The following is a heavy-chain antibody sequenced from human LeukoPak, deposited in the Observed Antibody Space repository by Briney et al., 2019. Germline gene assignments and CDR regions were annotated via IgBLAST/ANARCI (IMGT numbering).Heavy chain of an antibody. D-gene: IGHD3-3*01. J-gene: IGHJ3*02. CDR2: IYYSGST. CDR3: ARFSITILGVAIADAFDI. CDR1: GGSISSYY. V-gene: IGHV4-59*01. Sequence: SETLSLTCTVAGGSISSYYWSWIRQPPGKGLEWIGYIYYSGSTNYNPSLKSRVTISVDTSKNQFSLKLSSVTAADTAVYYCARFSITILGVAIADAFDIWGQGTMVTVSS.